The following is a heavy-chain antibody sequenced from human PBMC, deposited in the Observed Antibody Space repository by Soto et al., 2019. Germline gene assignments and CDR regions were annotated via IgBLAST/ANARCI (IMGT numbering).Heavy chain of an antibody. CDR2: IKQDGSEK. J-gene: IGHJ3*02. Sequence: GVSLRLSFAASGFTFSSYWMSWFRQAPGKGLEWVANIKQDGSEKYYVDSVKGRFTISRDNAKNSLYLQMNSLRAEDTAVYYCARVGMYYCSVSPFDIWGPGTMLTVSS. CDR1: GFTFSSYW. D-gene: IGHD3-10*01. V-gene: IGHV3-7*04. CDR3: ARVGMYYCSVSPFDI.